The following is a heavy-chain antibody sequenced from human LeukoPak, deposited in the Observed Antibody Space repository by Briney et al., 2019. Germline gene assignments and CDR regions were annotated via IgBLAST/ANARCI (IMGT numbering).Heavy chain of an antibody. V-gene: IGHV3-30*02. D-gene: IGHD6-19*01. CDR1: GFTFSSYG. Sequence: GGSLRLSCAASGFTFSSYGMHWVRQAPGKGLEWVAFIRYDGSNKYYADSVKGRFTISRDNSKNTLYLQMNSLRAEDTAVYYCAKDISGWYGSFAFDIWGQGTMVTVSS. CDR3: AKDISGWYGSFAFDI. J-gene: IGHJ3*02. CDR2: IRYDGSNK.